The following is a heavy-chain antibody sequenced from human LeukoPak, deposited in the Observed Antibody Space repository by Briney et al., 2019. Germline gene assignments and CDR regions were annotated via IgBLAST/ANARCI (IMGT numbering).Heavy chain of an antibody. Sequence: SDTLSLTCTVSGGSISSSSYYWGWVRQPPGKGLEWIGSNYYSGSTYYNPSLTSRVTISVDTFNNQFSMKLSSVTAADTAVYYCARDIRSGSYFGWFDPWGQGTLVTVSS. CDR3: ARDIRSGSYFGWFDP. V-gene: IGHV4-39*02. CDR1: GGSISSSSYY. D-gene: IGHD3-10*01. J-gene: IGHJ5*02. CDR2: NYYSGST.